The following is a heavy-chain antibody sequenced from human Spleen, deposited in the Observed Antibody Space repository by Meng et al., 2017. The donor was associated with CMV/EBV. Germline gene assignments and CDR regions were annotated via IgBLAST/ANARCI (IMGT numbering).Heavy chain of an antibody. V-gene: IGHV1-18*01. Sequence: ASVKVSCKASGYLFSNYGISWVRQAPGRGLEYMGWISAYNGNTYYAQKFEDKISMTTDTSSSTAYMELRSLRSDDTAVYYCARVRATDDYVLLGNWFDPWGQGTLVTVSS. D-gene: IGHD3-16*01. CDR2: ISAYNGNT. CDR3: ARVRATDDYVLLGNWFDP. CDR1: GYLFSNYG. J-gene: IGHJ5*02.